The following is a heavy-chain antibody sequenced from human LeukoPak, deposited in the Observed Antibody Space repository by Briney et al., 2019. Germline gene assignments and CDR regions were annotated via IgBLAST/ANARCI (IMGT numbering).Heavy chain of an antibody. D-gene: IGHD3-22*01. J-gene: IGHJ4*02. CDR3: AGRTVPYYYDTSPHFDY. V-gene: IGHV4-39*01. Sequence: SETLSLTCTVSGGSISSNSYYWGWIRQPPGKGLEWIASIYYSGSTYYNPSLKSRVTISVDTSKIQFSLKLSSVTAADTAVYYCAGRTVPYYYDTSPHFDYWGQGTLVTVSS. CDR1: GGSISSNSYY. CDR2: IYYSGST.